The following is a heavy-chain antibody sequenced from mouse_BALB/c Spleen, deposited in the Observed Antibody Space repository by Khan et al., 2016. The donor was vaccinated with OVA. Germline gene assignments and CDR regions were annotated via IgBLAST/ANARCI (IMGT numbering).Heavy chain of an antibody. Sequence: QIQLVQSGPELKKPGETVKISCKASGYSFTNYGMNWVKQSPGKALKWMGWINTYTGKPTYADDFKGRFAFSLETSARTVFLQIIKLKNDDTATYFSARPPNFTYTMDHWGQGTSVTVSS. CDR1: GYSFTNYG. CDR2: INTYTGKP. V-gene: IGHV9-3-1*01. D-gene: IGHD4-1*01. J-gene: IGHJ4*01. CDR3: ARPPNFTYTMDH.